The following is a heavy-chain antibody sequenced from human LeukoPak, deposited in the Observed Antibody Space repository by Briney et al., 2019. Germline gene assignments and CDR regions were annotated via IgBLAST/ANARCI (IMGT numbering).Heavy chain of an antibody. D-gene: IGHD3-10*01. CDR3: ARDTPYGSGSYYNLYYYYYYGMDV. Sequence: GGSLRLSCAASGFTFSNYVMHWVRQAPGKGLEWVAVVSYDGSNKYYADSVKGRFTISRDNSKNTLYLQMNSLRAEDAAVYYCARDTPYGSGSYYNLYYYYYYGMDVWGPGTTVTVSS. CDR2: VSYDGSNK. CDR1: GFTFSNYV. J-gene: IGHJ6*02. V-gene: IGHV3-30-3*01.